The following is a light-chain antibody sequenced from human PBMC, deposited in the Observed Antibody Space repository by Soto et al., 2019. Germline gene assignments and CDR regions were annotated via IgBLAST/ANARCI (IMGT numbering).Light chain of an antibody. J-gene: IGKJ5*01. V-gene: IGKV1-39*01. Sequence: DIQMTQSPSSLSASVGDRVTITCRASQSISSYLNWYQQKPGKAPKLLIYAASSLQSGVPSRFSGSGSGTDFTLTISSLQPEDFATYYCQQSYSTSITFLQRTRREIK. CDR1: QSISSY. CDR2: AAS. CDR3: QQSYSTSIT.